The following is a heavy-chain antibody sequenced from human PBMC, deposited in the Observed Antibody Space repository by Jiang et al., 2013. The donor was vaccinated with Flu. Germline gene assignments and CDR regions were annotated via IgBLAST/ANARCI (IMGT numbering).Heavy chain of an antibody. CDR1: GYTFTSYY. Sequence: SGAEVKKPGASVKVSCKASGYTFTSYYMHWVRQAPGQGLEWMGIINPSGGSTSYAQKFQGRVTMTRDTSTSTVYMELSSLRSEDTAVYYCARVLGSGYSGRAFDIWGQGTMVTVSS. V-gene: IGHV1-46*01. D-gene: IGHD3-3*01. J-gene: IGHJ3*02. CDR3: ARVLGSGYSGRAFDI. CDR2: INPSGGST.